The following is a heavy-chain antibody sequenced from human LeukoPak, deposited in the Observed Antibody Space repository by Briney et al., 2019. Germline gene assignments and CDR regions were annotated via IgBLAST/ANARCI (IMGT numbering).Heavy chain of an antibody. CDR1: GGSISSGDYY. D-gene: IGHD4-23*01. J-gene: IGHJ6*02. V-gene: IGHV4-30-4*01. Sequence: SETLSLTCTVSGGSISSGDYYWSWIRQPPGKGLEWIGYIYYSGSTYYNPSLKSRVTISVDTSKNQFSLKLSSVTAADTAVYYCARDPRWYGMDVWGQGTTVTVSS. CDR3: ARDPRWYGMDV. CDR2: IYYSGST.